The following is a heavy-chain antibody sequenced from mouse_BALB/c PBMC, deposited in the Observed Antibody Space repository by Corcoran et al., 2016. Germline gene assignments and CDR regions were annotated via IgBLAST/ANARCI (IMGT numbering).Heavy chain of an antibody. CDR2: IDPANGNT. V-gene: IGHV14-3*02. CDR3: ASTGGYYFDC. CDR1: GFNIKDTY. Sequence: EVQLQQSGAELVKPGASVKLSCTASGFNIKDTYMHWVKQRPEQGLEWIGRIDPANGNTKYDPKFQGKATITADTSSNTAYLQLSSLTSDDTAVYYCASTGGYYFDCWGQGTTLTVSS. J-gene: IGHJ2*01.